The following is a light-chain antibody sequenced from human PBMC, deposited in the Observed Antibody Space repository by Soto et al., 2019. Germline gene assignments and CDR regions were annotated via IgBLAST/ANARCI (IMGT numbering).Light chain of an antibody. V-gene: IGKV1-5*03. J-gene: IGKJ3*01. CDR1: QIISNW. CDR3: QPYNTFLLT. CDR2: KAS. Sequence: DIQVTQSPSTLSASVGDSVTISCRASQIISNWLAWYQQKPGKAPKLLIYKASTLESGVPSRFSGSGSGTEFTLTISSLQPDDFATYYCQPYNTFLLTFGPGTRVDIK.